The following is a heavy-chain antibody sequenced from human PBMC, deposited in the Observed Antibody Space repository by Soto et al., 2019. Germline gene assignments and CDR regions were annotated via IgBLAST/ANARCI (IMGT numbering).Heavy chain of an antibody. CDR3: ARGRDLNSSSANNWFDP. CDR2: IYYSGST. CDR1: GGSISSSSYY. V-gene: IGHV4-39*01. D-gene: IGHD6-6*01. J-gene: IGHJ5*02. Sequence: QLQLQESGPGLVKPSETLSLTCTVSGGSISSSSYYWGWIRQPPGKGLEWIGSIYYSGSTYYNPSLKSRVTISVDTSKNQFSLKLSSVTAADTAVYYCARGRDLNSSSANNWFDPWGQGTLVTVSS.